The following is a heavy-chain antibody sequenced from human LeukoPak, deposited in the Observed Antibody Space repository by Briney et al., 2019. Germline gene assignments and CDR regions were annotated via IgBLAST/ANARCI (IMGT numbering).Heavy chain of an antibody. CDR1: GYSISSGYY. CDR2: IHHSGST. CDR3: ARLRRDGYNPFDY. V-gene: IGHV4-38-2*01. Sequence: SETLSLTCAVSGYSISSGYYWGWIRQPPGKGLERIGSIHHSGSTYYNPSLKSRVTISVDTSKNQFSLKLSSVTAADTAVYYCARLRRDGYNPFDYWGQGTLVTVSS. D-gene: IGHD5-24*01. J-gene: IGHJ4*02.